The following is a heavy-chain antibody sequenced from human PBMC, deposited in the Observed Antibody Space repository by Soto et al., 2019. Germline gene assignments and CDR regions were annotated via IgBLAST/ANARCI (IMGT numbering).Heavy chain of an antibody. D-gene: IGHD3-10*01. J-gene: IGHJ6*02. CDR2: ISYDGSNK. Sequence: GGSLRLSCAASGFTFSSYAMSWVRQAPGKGLEWVAVISYDGSNKYYADSVKGRFTISRDNSKNTLYLQMNSLRAEDTAVYYCAKSLLLWFGELSYYGMDVWGQGTTVTVSS. V-gene: IGHV3-30*18. CDR1: GFTFSSYA. CDR3: AKSLLLWFGELSYYGMDV.